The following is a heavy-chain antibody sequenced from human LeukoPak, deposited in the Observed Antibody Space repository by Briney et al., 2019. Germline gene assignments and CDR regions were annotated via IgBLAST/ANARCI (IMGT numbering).Heavy chain of an antibody. V-gene: IGHV4-39*02. CDR3: ARDGPEYSSSLDY. Sequence: SETLSLTCTVSGGSISSSSYYWGWIRQPPGKGLEWIGSIYYSGSTYYNPSLKSRVTISVDTSKNQFSLKLSSVTAADTAVYYCARDGPEYSSSLDYWGQGTLVTVSS. J-gene: IGHJ4*02. D-gene: IGHD6-13*01. CDR2: IYYSGST. CDR1: GGSISSSSYY.